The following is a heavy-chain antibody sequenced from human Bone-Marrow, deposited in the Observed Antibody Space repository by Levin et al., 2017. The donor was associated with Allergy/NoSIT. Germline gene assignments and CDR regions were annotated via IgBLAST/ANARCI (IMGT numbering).Heavy chain of an antibody. D-gene: IGHD6-13*01. CDR3: ARDPAVYSSSWYGYFQY. CDR1: GYTFISYG. V-gene: IGHV1-18*01. J-gene: IGHJ1*01. Sequence: ASVKVSCKASGYTFISYGISWVRQAPGQGLEWMGWISAYNGNTKYAQKLQGRVTLTTDTSTSTAYMELRSLRSDDTAVYYCARDPAVYSSSWYGYFQYWGQGTLVTVSS. CDR2: ISAYNGNT.